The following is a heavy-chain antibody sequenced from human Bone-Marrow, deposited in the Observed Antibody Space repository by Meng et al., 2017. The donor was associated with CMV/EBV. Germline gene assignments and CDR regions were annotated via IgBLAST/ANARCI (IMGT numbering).Heavy chain of an antibody. Sequence: SYYINWVRQATGQGLEWMGWMNPNSGNTGYAQKFQGRVTMTRNTSISTAYMELSSLRSEDTAVYYCARGRIRYYYDSSGYYNNWFDPWGQGTLVTVSS. CDR2: MNPNSGNT. D-gene: IGHD3-22*01. CDR1: SYY. CDR3: ARGRIRYYYDSSGYYNNWFDP. J-gene: IGHJ5*02. V-gene: IGHV1-8*01.